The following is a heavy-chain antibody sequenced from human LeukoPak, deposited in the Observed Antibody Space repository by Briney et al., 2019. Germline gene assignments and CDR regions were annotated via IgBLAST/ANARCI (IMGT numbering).Heavy chain of an antibody. J-gene: IGHJ4*02. CDR3: ARRGWGEYYFDY. V-gene: IGHV4-39*01. CDR1: GGSISSTSYY. CDR2: IYYSGST. Sequence: SETLSLTCTVSGGSISSTSYYWGWVRQPPGTGLEWIGTIYYSGSTYYSPSLRSRVTISVDTSKNQISLKLSSVTAADTAEYYCARRGWGEYYFDYWRQGTLVTVSS. D-gene: IGHD7-27*01.